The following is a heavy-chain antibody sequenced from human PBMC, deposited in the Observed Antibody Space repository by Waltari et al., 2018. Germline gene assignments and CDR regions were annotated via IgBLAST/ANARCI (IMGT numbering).Heavy chain of an antibody. CDR3: ARGDLHYGSSGFFY. CDR2: IPHSGTN. Sequence: QVQLHQWGAGLLKPSETLSLTCGVSGGSFNDYYWTWIRQPPGKGLEWIGEIPHSGTNDHNPALNSRLTMSVDTSKKQISLKMSSVTAADTAVYYCARGDLHYGSSGFFYWGQGALVTVSS. J-gene: IGHJ4*02. D-gene: IGHD3-22*01. V-gene: IGHV4-34*01. CDR1: GGSFNDYY.